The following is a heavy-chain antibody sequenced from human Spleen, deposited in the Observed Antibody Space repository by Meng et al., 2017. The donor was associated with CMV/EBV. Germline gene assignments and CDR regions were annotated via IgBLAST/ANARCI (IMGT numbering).Heavy chain of an antibody. Sequence: SETLSLTCTVSGGSISSYYWSWIRQPPGKGLEKIGYIYYSGSTNYNPSLKSRVSISVDTSKNQFSLKLSSVTAADTAVYYWARAGYYDSNGMDVWGQGTTVTVSS. V-gene: IGHV4-59*01. D-gene: IGHD3-22*01. J-gene: IGHJ6*02. CDR1: GGSISSYY. CDR3: ARAGYYDSNGMDV. CDR2: IYYSGST.